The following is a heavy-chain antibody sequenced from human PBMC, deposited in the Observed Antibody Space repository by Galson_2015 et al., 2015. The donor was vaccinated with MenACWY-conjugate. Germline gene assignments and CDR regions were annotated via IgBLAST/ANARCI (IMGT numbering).Heavy chain of an antibody. CDR1: GDSVSSNSAA. CDR2: TYYRSKWYN. J-gene: IGHJ5*02. Sequence: CAISGDSVSSNSAAWNWIRQSPSRGLEWLGRTYYRSKWYNDYAVSVKSRITINPDTSKNQFSLQLNSVTPEDTAVYYCARDRALSGSNWFDPWGQGTLVTVSS. D-gene: IGHD3-3*01. CDR3: ARDRALSGSNWFDP. V-gene: IGHV6-1*01.